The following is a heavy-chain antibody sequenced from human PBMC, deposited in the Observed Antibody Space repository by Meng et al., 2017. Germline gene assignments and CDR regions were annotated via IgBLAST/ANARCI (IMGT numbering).Heavy chain of an antibody. CDR1: GFSLSPSGVG. CDR2: IYWNDDK. V-gene: IGHV2-5*01. CDR3: AHIPYSSSWYEYFQH. J-gene: IGHJ1*01. Sequence: QITFNESCPSLVKPTQALTLTCTFSGFSLSPSGVGLGWIRQPPGKALEWLALIYWNDDKRYSPSLKSRLTITKDTSKNQVVLTMTNMDPMDTATYYCAHIPYSSSWYEYFQHWGQGTLVTVSS. D-gene: IGHD6-13*01.